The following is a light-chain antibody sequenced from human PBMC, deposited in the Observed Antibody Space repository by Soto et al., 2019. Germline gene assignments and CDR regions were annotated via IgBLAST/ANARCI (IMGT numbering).Light chain of an antibody. J-gene: IGLJ2*01. CDR1: TSDVGGYNY. Sequence: QSVLTQPPSASGSPGQSVTISCTGTTSDVGGYNYVSWYQLHPGKVPKLIISEVNKRPSGVPYRFSGSKSGSTASLTVSGLQAEDEADYFCSSYAGSKNFILFGGGTKLTVL. CDR2: EVN. V-gene: IGLV2-8*01. CDR3: SSYAGSKNFIL.